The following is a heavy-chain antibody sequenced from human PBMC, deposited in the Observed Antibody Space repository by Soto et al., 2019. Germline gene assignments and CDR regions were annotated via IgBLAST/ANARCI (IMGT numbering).Heavy chain of an antibody. CDR1: GFTFSNYA. J-gene: IGHJ3*02. Sequence: QVQLVESGGGVVQPGRSLRLSCAASGFTFSNYAMHWVRQAPGKGLDWVAVISYDGNHKYYPDSLKGRFTISRDNSKNTLELQMNSLRPEDTGWYYVAGDHLVGADRGVIDIWGQGTMVTVSS. D-gene: IGHD1-26*01. V-gene: IGHV3-30-3*01. CDR3: AGDHLVGADRGVIDI. CDR2: ISYDGNHK.